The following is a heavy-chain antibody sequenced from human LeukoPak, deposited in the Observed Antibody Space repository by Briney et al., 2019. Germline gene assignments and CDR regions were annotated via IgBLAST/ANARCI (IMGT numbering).Heavy chain of an antibody. CDR3: ARDMTTVTTDSRIEDY. CDR2: IIPILGIA. V-gene: IGHV1-69*04. J-gene: IGHJ4*02. Sequence: SVKVSCKASGGTFSSYAISWVRQAPGQGLEWMGRIIPILGIANYAQKFQGGVTITADKSTSTAYMELSSLRSEDTAVYYCARDMTTVTTDSRIEDYWGQGTLVTVSS. CDR1: GGTFSSYA. D-gene: IGHD4-17*01.